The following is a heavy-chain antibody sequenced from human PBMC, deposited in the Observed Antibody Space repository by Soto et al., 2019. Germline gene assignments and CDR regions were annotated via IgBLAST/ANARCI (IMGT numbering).Heavy chain of an antibody. CDR1: GFTFSNYG. CDR3: ASGESFYGMDV. V-gene: IGHV3-30*03. D-gene: IGHD3-10*01. J-gene: IGHJ6*02. Sequence: HPGGSLRLSCAASGFTFSNYGIHWVRQAPGKGLEWVALTSYDGTNEYYVDALKGRFTISRDNSRNTLYLQMNSLRAEDTAVYYCASGESFYGMDVWGQGTTVTVSS. CDR2: TSYDGTNE.